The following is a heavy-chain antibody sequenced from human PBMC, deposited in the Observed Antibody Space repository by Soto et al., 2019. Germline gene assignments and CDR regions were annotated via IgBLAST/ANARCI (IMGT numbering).Heavy chain of an antibody. J-gene: IGHJ4*02. Sequence: GGSLTLSCAASGFTFTNYLMTWVRQAPGKGLEWVSSIDKSGGDTYYADSVKGRFTISRDNSKNTLYLQMNGLRATATALYYCAKDTYSRSWYFWGQGTLVTVSS. CDR2: IDKSGGDT. CDR3: AKDTYSRSWYF. V-gene: IGHV3-23*05. CDR1: GFTFTNYL. D-gene: IGHD2-2*01.